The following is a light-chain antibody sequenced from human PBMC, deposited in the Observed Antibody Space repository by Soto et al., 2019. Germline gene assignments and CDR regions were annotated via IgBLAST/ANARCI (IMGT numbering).Light chain of an antibody. CDR1: SGSIASNY. CDR3: QSYGSSGLV. V-gene: IGLV6-57*01. J-gene: IGLJ3*02. CDR2: EDN. Sequence: NFMLTQPHSVSESPGKTVTLSCARSSGSIASNYVQWYQQRPGSSPTIVIYEDNQRPSGVPDRFSGSIDSSSDSASLTISGLRTEYEADYYCQSYGSSGLVFGGGTNLTVL.